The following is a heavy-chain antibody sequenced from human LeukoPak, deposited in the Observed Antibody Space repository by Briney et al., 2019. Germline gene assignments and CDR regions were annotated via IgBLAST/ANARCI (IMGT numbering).Heavy chain of an antibody. V-gene: IGHV3-23*01. Sequence: PGGSLRLSCAASGFTFSTFAMIWVRQPLGKGLEWVSSIFPSGGEIHYADSVRGRFTISRDNSKSTLSLQMNSLRAEDTAVYYCASSSGWYPYRDWFDPWGQGTLVTVSS. CDR1: GFTFSTFA. CDR2: IFPSGGEI. CDR3: ASSSGWYPYRDWFDP. D-gene: IGHD6-19*01. J-gene: IGHJ5*02.